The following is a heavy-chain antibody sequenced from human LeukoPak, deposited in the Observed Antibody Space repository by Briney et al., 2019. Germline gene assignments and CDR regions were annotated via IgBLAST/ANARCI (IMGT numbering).Heavy chain of an antibody. CDR2: IYHSGST. D-gene: IGHD5-24*01. V-gene: IGHV4-30-2*01. CDR3: ARGGYNSWYFDL. Sequence: SETLSLTCTVSGGSISSGGYYWSWIRQHPGKGLEWIGYIYHSGSTYYNPSLKSRVTISVDRSKNQFSLKLSSVTAADTAVYYCARGGYNSWYFDLWGRGTLVTVSS. CDR1: GGSISSGGYY. J-gene: IGHJ2*01.